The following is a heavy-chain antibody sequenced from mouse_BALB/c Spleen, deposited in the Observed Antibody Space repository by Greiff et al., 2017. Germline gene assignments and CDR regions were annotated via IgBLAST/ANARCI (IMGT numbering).Heavy chain of an antibody. CDR3: ARWRGRGDSFDY. D-gene: IGHD3-3*01. CDR1: GYTFTDYA. CDR2: ISTYYGDA. V-gene: IGHV1S137*01. Sequence: VQLQESGAELVRPGVSVKISCKGSGYTFTDYAMHWVKQSHAKSLEWIGVISTYYGDASYNQKFKGKATMTVDKSSSAAYMELARLTSEDSAIYYCARWRGRGDSFDYWGQGTTLTVSS. J-gene: IGHJ2*01.